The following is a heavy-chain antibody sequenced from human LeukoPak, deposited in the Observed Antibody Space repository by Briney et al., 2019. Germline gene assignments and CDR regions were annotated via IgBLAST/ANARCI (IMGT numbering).Heavy chain of an antibody. CDR1: GFTFSSYG. CDR2: ISGSGGST. V-gene: IGHV3-23*01. D-gene: IGHD2-2*02. J-gene: IGHJ3*02. Sequence: PGGSLRLSCAASGFTFSSYGMSWVRQAPGKGLEWVSAISGSGGSTYYADSVKGRFTISRDNSKNTLYLQMNSLRAEDPAVYYCAASGPHTLDAFDIWGQGTMVTVSS. CDR3: AASGPHTLDAFDI.